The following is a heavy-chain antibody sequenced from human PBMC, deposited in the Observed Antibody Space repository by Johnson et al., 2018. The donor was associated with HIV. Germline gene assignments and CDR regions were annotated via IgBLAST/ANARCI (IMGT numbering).Heavy chain of an antibody. CDR2: LFSGVTT. V-gene: IGHV3-66*01. Sequence: EVQLVESGGGLVQPGGSLRLSCAASGFTFSTYWMSWVRQVPGKGLEWVSVLFSGVTTYYADSVKGRFTISRDSSKNTLYLQMNSLRAEDTAVYYCARACRDGYTCDAFDIWGQGTMVTVSS. CDR3: ARACRDGYTCDAFDI. D-gene: IGHD5-24*01. J-gene: IGHJ3*02. CDR1: GFTFSTYW.